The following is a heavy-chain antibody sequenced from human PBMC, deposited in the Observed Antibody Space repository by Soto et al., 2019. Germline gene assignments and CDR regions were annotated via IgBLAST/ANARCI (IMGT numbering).Heavy chain of an antibody. CDR3: VRELGLAY. J-gene: IGHJ4*02. Sequence: GGSLRLSCAASGFTFSSYGMHWVRQAPGKGLEWVAVISYDGSNKYYADSVKGRFTISRDNSKNTLYLQMNSLRVEDTAVYYCVRELGLAYWGQGALVTVSS. CDR2: ISYDGSNK. CDR1: GFTFSSYG. D-gene: IGHD7-27*01. V-gene: IGHV3-30*03.